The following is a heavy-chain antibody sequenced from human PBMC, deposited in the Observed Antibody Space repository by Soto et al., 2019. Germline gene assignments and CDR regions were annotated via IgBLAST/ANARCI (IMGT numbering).Heavy chain of an antibody. D-gene: IGHD3-10*01. Sequence: EVQLVESGGGLVQPGGSLRLYCVASGFTFSSHWMHWVRQGPGKGLVWVARINSDEITTTYADSVKGRFTISRDNAKNTLFLQMSSLRAEDTAVYYCARGGRGNGTDVWGQGTTVTVSS. CDR3: ARGGRGNGTDV. J-gene: IGHJ6*02. V-gene: IGHV3-74*01. CDR2: INSDEITT. CDR1: GFTFSSHW.